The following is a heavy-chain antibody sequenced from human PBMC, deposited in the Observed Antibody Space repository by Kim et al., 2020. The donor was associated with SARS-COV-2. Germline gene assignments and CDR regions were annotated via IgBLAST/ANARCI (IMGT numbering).Heavy chain of an antibody. CDR3: ARASSIWYYYGMDV. V-gene: IGHV1-2*04. Sequence: ASVKVSCKASGYTFTGYYMHWVRQAPGQGLEWMGWINPNSGGTNYAQKFQGWVTMTRDTSISTAYMELSRLRSDDTAVYYCARASSIWYYYGMDVWGQGTTVTVSS. D-gene: IGHD6-13*01. CDR2: INPNSGGT. J-gene: IGHJ6*02. CDR1: GYTFTGYY.